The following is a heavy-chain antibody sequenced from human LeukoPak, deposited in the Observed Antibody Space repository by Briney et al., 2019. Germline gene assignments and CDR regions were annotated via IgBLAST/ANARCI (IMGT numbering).Heavy chain of an antibody. V-gene: IGHV4-59*08. D-gene: IGHD3-3*01. J-gene: IGHJ4*02. CDR3: ARFFWSGSKCLDY. Sequence: SETLSPTCTASGGSISSYDSTCFRQPPGKGLDWIGYIYYSGSTIYNPSLKSRVTISVDTSSTQFSLKLSSVTAADTAVYYCARFFWSGSKCLDYWGQGTLVTVSS. CDR2: IYYSGST. CDR1: GGSISSYD.